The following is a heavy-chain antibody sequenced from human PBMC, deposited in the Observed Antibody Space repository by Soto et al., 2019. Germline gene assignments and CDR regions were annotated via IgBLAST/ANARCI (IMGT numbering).Heavy chain of an antibody. Sequence: SVKVSCKASGGTFSSYAISWVRQAPGQGLEWMGGIIPIFGTANYAQKFQGRVTITADESTSTAYMELSSLRSEDTAVYYCAGGSGSYYHNWFDPWGQGTLVTASS. V-gene: IGHV1-69*13. CDR1: GGTFSSYA. CDR3: AGGSGSYYHNWFDP. D-gene: IGHD3-10*01. J-gene: IGHJ5*02. CDR2: IIPIFGTA.